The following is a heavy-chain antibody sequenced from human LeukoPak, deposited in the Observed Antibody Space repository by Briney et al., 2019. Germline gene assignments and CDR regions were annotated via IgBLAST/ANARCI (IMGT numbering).Heavy chain of an antibody. D-gene: IGHD6-13*01. V-gene: IGHV4-39*01. CDR1: GGSISSSSYY. CDR3: TSDRRISWIYY. CDR2: IYYPGST. J-gene: IGHJ4*02. Sequence: PSETLSLTCTVSGGSISSSSYYWGWIRQPPGKGLEWIGSIYYPGSTYYNPSLKSRVTISVNTSKNQFSLRLSSVTVADTAIYYCTSDRRISWIYYWGQGTLVTVSS.